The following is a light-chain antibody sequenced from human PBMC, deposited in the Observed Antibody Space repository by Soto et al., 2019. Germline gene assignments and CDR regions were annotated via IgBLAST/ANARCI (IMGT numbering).Light chain of an antibody. CDR2: EVS. Sequence: QSALAQPASVSGSPGQSITISCTGTSRDVGAYNSVSWYQQHPGKAPKLLIYEVSNRPSGVSNRFSGSKSGNTASLTISGLQAEDEADYYCLLYYGGALYVFGTGTKVTVL. CDR1: SRDVGAYNS. J-gene: IGLJ1*01. CDR3: LLYYGGALYV. V-gene: IGLV2-14*01.